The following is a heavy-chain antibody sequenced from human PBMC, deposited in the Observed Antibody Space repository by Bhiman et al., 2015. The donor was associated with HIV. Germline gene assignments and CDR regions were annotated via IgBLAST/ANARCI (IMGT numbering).Heavy chain of an antibody. Sequence: EVQLLESGGGLVPPGGSLRLSCAASGITFSSHAMSWVRQAPGKGLEWVSGISGGGGSTNYADSVKGRFTISRDNAKNSLYLQMNSLRAEDTAVYYCAREPGGTTQGRFDYWGQGTLVTVSS. D-gene: IGHD1-7*01. CDR1: GITFSSHA. V-gene: IGHV3-23*01. CDR3: AREPGGTTQGRFDY. CDR2: ISGGGGST. J-gene: IGHJ4*02.